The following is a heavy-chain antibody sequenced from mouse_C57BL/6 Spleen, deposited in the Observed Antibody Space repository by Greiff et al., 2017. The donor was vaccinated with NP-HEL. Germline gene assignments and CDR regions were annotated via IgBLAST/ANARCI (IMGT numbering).Heavy chain of an antibody. Sequence: QVQLQQPGAELVKPGASVKLSCKASSYTFTSYWMHWVKQRPGQGLEWIGMIHPNSGSTNYNEKFKSKATLTVDKSSSTAYMQLSSLTSEDSAVYYCARSYYDYDNPWFAYWGQGTLVTVSA. D-gene: IGHD2-4*01. CDR3: ARSYYDYDNPWFAY. CDR2: IHPNSGST. CDR1: SYTFTSYW. J-gene: IGHJ3*01. V-gene: IGHV1-64*01.